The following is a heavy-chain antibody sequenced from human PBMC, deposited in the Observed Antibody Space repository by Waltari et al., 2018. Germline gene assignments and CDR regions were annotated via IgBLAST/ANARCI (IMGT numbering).Heavy chain of an antibody. CDR1: GFTFSSYS. CDR3: ARTLRYCSGGSCYGWGLDY. D-gene: IGHD2-15*01. V-gene: IGHV3-21*01. J-gene: IGHJ4*02. Sequence: EVQLVESGGGLVKPGGSLRLSCAASGFTFSSYSMNWVRQAPGKGLEWVSSISSSSSYIYYADSVKGRFTISRDNAKNSLYLQMNSLRAEDTAVYYCARTLRYCSGGSCYGWGLDYWGQGTLVTVSS. CDR2: ISSSSSYI.